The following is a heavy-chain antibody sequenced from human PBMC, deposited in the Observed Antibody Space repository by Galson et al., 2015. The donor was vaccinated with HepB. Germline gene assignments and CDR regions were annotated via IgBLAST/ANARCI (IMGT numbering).Heavy chain of an antibody. Sequence: SVKVSCKASGYTFTSYAMHWVRQAPGQRLEWMGWINAGNGNTKYSQKFQGRVTITRDTSASTAYMELSSLRSEDTAVYYCARGIAVAGNEFDYWGQGTLVTVSS. CDR2: INAGNGNT. V-gene: IGHV1-3*01. J-gene: IGHJ4*02. CDR1: GYTFTSYA. D-gene: IGHD6-19*01. CDR3: ARGIAVAGNEFDY.